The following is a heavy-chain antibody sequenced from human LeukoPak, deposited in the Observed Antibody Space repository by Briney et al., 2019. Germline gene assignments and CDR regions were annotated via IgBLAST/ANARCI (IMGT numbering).Heavy chain of an antibody. CDR1: GGSISSGGYY. CDR2: IYYSGST. J-gene: IGHJ3*01. D-gene: IGHD5-12*01. Sequence: PSQTLSLTCTVSGGSISSGGYYWSWIRQHPGKGLEWIGYIYYSGSTYYNPSLKSRVTMSVDTSKNQFSLKLSSVTAADTAVYYCARVGLYSGYDSGSWGQGTMVTVSS. CDR3: ARVGLYSGYDSGS. V-gene: IGHV4-31*03.